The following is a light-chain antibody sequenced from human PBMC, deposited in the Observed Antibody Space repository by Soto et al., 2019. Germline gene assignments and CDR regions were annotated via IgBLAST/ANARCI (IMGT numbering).Light chain of an antibody. CDR2: DAS. V-gene: IGKV1-33*01. CDR1: QDISRY. J-gene: IGKJ2*01. Sequence: DIPMTQSPSSLSASVGDRVTITCQASQDISRYLSWHQQKPGKAPQLLIHDASKLAPGVPSRFTGSGSATDFAFTINSLQPEDIGTYYCQQYDNLPYTFGQGTRLEIK. CDR3: QQYDNLPYT.